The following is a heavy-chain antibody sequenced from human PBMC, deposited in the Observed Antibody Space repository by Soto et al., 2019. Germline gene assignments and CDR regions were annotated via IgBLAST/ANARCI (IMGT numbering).Heavy chain of an antibody. CDR2: INVYNGNT. CDR1: GYTFTNYG. D-gene: IGHD3-10*01. V-gene: IGHV1-18*01. CDR3: ARGVGSGSYYNQYNSFVP. J-gene: IGHJ5*02. Sequence: QVQLVQSGGEVKKPGASVKVSCKASGYTFTNYGISWVRQAPGQGLEWMGWINVYNGNTKYAQKVQGRVTMTTDTPTSTAYMELRSLRSDDTALYYCARGVGSGSYYNQYNSFVPWGQGPMVTVSS.